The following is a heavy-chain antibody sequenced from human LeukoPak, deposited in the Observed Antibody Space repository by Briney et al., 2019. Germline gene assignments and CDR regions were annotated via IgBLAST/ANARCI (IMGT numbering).Heavy chain of an antibody. V-gene: IGHV4-34*01. CDR1: GVSFTDYF. D-gene: IGHD3-22*01. CDR2: INDYTGDT. J-gene: IGHJ6*02. Sequence: PSETLSLTCTVVGVSFTDYFWTWIRHSPGKGLEWIGEINDYTGDTNYNPSLNSRVSISLEKSKNQFSLELRSVTAADTAVYYCARGRIAKIVVVHSFSYGMDVWGQGTTVTVSS. CDR3: ARGRIAKIVVVHSFSYGMDV.